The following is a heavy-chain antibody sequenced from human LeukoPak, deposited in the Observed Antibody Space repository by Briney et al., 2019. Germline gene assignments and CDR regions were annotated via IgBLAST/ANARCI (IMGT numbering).Heavy chain of an antibody. CDR1: GGSFSGYY. CDR2: INHSGST. D-gene: IGHD7-27*01. Sequence: SETLSLTCAVYGGSFSGYYWSWIRQPPGKGLEWIGEINHSGSTNYNPSLKSRVTISVDTSKNQFSLKLSSVTAADTAVYYCARGPWGSVALDIWGQGTMVTVSS. CDR3: ARGPWGSVALDI. V-gene: IGHV4-34*01. J-gene: IGHJ3*02.